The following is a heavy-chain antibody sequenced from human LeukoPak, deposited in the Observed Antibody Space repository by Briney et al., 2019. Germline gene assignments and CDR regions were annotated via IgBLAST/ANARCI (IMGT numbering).Heavy chain of an antibody. CDR2: INPNSGGT. CDR3: ARSIAAAASFVY. CDR1: GDTFTGYY. D-gene: IGHD6-13*01. J-gene: IGHJ4*02. Sequence: ASVKVSCKASGDTFTGYYMHWVRQAPGQGLEWMGWINPNSGGTNYAQKFQGRVTMTRDTSISTAYMELSRLRSDDTAVYYCARSIAAAASFVYWGQGTLVTVSS. V-gene: IGHV1-2*02.